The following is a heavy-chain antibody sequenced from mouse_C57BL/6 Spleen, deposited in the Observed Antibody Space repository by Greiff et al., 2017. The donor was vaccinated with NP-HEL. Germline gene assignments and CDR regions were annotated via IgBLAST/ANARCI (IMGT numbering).Heavy chain of an antibody. D-gene: IGHD2-1*01. V-gene: IGHV1-64*01. CDR3: ACNYYAMDY. CDR1: GYTFTSYW. J-gene: IGHJ4*01. CDR2: IHPNSGST. Sequence: QVQLKQSGAELVKPGASVKLSCKASGYTFTSYWMHWVKQRPGQGLEWIGMIHPNSGSTNYNEKFKSKATLTVDKSSSTAYMQLSSLTSEDSAVYYCACNYYAMDYWGQGTSVTVSS.